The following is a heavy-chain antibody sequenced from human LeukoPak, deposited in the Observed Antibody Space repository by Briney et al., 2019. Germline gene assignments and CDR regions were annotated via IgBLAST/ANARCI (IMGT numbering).Heavy chain of an antibody. V-gene: IGHV4-39*01. CDR2: IYYSGST. J-gene: IGHJ4*02. CDR1: GGSISSYY. Sequence: SETLSLTCTVSGGSISSYYWGWIRRPPGKGLEWIGSIYYSGSTYYNPSLKSRVTISVDTSKNQFSLKLSSVTAADTVFFFWQKTAYDILTGYYNVDYWGQGTLVTVSS. D-gene: IGHD3-9*01. CDR3: QKTAYDILTGYYNVDY.